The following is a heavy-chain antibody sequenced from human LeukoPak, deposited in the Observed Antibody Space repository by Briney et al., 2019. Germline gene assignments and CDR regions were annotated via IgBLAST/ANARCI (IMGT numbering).Heavy chain of an antibody. CDR1: GGTFSSYA. V-gene: IGHV1-69*13. Sequence: ASVKVSCKASGGTFSSYAISWVRQAPGQGLEWVGGIIPIFGTANYAQKFQGRVTITADESTSTAYMELSSLRSEDTAVYYCARERYYYDSSGYLGDYWGQGTLVTVSS. J-gene: IGHJ4*02. CDR2: IIPIFGTA. CDR3: ARERYYYDSSGYLGDY. D-gene: IGHD3-22*01.